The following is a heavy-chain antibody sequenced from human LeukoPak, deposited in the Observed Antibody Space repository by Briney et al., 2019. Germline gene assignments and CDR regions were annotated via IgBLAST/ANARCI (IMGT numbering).Heavy chain of an antibody. CDR2: ISSSGSTI. D-gene: IGHD1-26*01. Sequence: GGSLRLSCAASGFTFSSYEMNWVRQAPGKGLEWVSYISSSGSTIYYADSVKGRFTISRDNSKNTLYLQMNSLRAEDTAVYYCTTVGGGSFQRPDAFDIWGRGTMVTVSS. CDR1: GFTFSSYE. V-gene: IGHV3-48*03. J-gene: IGHJ3*02. CDR3: TTVGGGSFQRPDAFDI.